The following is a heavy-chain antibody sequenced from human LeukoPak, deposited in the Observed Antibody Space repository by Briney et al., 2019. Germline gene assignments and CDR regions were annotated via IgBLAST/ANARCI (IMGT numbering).Heavy chain of an antibody. Sequence: GGSLRLSCAASGFTFSSYIMNWVRQAPGKGLEWVASISRNSTYIHYADSVRGRFTISRDNARNSLFLQMNSLRAEDTAIYYCASDEGNYFDYWGQGTLVTVSS. CDR2: ISRNSTYI. J-gene: IGHJ4*02. CDR3: ASDEGNYFDY. CDR1: GFTFSSYI. V-gene: IGHV3-21*01.